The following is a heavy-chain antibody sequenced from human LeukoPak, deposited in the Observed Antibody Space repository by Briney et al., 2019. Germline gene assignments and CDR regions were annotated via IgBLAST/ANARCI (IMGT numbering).Heavy chain of an antibody. D-gene: IGHD3-16*01. CDR2: ISDSNGNT. CDR1: GYTFTSYG. Sequence: ASVKVSCKASGYTFTSYGVSWLRQAPGQGLEWMGWISDSNGNTNYAQKLQGRVTMTTDTSTSTAYMEVRSLRSDDTAVYYCARYPLSYTSNGHYYFDYWGQRTLLTVSS. J-gene: IGHJ4*02. V-gene: IGHV1-18*01. CDR3: ARYPLSYTSNGHYYFDY.